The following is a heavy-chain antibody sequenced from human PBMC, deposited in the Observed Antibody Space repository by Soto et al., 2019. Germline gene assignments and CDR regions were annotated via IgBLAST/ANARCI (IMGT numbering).Heavy chain of an antibody. CDR2: ISSSSSYI. V-gene: IGHV3-21*01. CDR1: GFTFSSYS. Sequence: GGSLRLSCAASGFTFSSYSMNWVRQAPGKGLEWVSSISSSSSYIYYADSVKGRFTISRDNAKNSLYLQMNSLRAEDTAVYYCARWGDTPPYYGMDVWGQGTTVTVSS. J-gene: IGHJ6*02. CDR3: ARWGDTPPYYGMDV. D-gene: IGHD2-21*02.